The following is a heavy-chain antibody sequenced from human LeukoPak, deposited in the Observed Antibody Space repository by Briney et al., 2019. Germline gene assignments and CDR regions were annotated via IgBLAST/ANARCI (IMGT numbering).Heavy chain of an antibody. D-gene: IGHD3-22*01. CDR2: CYYSGST. Sequence: SETLSLTCTVSGGSISSSSYYWGWIRQPPGMGLEWIGSCYYSGSTYYNPSLKSRVTISVDTSKNQFSLKLSSVTAADTAVYYCARDGIVVVRTGRSAFDIWGQGTMVTVSS. CDR1: GGSISSSSYY. J-gene: IGHJ3*02. V-gene: IGHV4-39*07. CDR3: ARDGIVVVRTGRSAFDI.